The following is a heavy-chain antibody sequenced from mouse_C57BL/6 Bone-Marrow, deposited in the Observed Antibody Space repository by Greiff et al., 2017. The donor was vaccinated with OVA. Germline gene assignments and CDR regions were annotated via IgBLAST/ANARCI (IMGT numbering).Heavy chain of an antibody. J-gene: IGHJ3*01. Sequence: QVQLQQSGAELARPGASVKLSCKASGYTFTSYGISWVKQRTGQGLEWIGEIYPRSGNPYYNEKFKGKATLTADNSSRTAYMELLSLTSEDSAVYFCARGDYGNYGLAWFAYWGQGTLVTVSA. CDR2: IYPRSGNP. CDR3: ARGDYGNYGLAWFAY. CDR1: GYTFTSYG. V-gene: IGHV1-81*01. D-gene: IGHD2-1*01.